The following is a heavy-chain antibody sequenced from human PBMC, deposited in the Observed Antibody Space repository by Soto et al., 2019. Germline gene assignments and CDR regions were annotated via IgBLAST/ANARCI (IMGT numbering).Heavy chain of an antibody. V-gene: IGHV6-1*01. CDR2: TYYRSKWYN. Sequence: SQTLSLTCAISGDSVSSNSAAWNWIRQSPSRGLEWLGRTYYRSKWYNDYAVSVKSRITINPDTSKNQFSLQLNSVTPEDTAVYYCARDKNDILTGYYYYGMDVWGQGTTVTVSS. D-gene: IGHD3-9*01. CDR1: GDSVSSNSAA. J-gene: IGHJ6*02. CDR3: ARDKNDILTGYYYYGMDV.